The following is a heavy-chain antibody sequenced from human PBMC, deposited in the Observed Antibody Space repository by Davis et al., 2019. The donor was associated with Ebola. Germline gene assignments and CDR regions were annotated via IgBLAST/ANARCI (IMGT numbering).Heavy chain of an antibody. CDR1: GGSISSYY. V-gene: IGHV4-59*01. J-gene: IGHJ4*02. CDR3: ARVYSGWYPDY. CDR2: IYYSGST. D-gene: IGHD6-19*01. Sequence: MPSETLSLTCTVSGGSISSYYWSWIRQPPGKGLEWIGYIYYSGSTNYNPSLKSRVTISVDTSKNQFSLKPSSVTAADTAVYYCARVYSGWYPDYWGQGTLVTVSS.